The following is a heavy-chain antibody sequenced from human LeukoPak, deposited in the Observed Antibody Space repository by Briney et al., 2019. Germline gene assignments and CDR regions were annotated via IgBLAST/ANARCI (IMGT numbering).Heavy chain of an antibody. D-gene: IGHD1-26*01. CDR1: GFTFSSYW. V-gene: IGHV3-7*01. Sequence: PGGSLRLSCAASGFTFSSYWMSWVRQAPGKGLEWVANIKQDGSEKYYVDSVKGRFTISRDNAKNSLFLQMNSLRAEDAAVYYCARDLSEWELQEYWGQGTLVTVSS. J-gene: IGHJ4*02. CDR3: ARDLSEWELQEY. CDR2: IKQDGSEK.